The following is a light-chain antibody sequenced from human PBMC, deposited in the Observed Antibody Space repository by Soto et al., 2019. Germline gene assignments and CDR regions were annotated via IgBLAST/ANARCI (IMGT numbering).Light chain of an antibody. Sequence: DIQMTQSPSTLSASVGDRVTITCRASQSISDLLAWYQQKPGKAPKLLIYEASSLKSGVPSRFSGSGSGTDYTLTISSLQPDDFATYYCQQYNGYWTFGQGTKVEIK. V-gene: IGKV1-5*03. CDR2: EAS. CDR3: QQYNGYWT. J-gene: IGKJ1*01. CDR1: QSISDL.